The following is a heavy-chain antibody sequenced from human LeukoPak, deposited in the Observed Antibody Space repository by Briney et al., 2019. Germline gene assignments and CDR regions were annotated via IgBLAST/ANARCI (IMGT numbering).Heavy chain of an antibody. CDR2: IIPIFGTA. Sequence: ASVKVSCKASGGTFSSYAISWVRQAPGQGLEWMGRIIPIFGTANYAQKFQGRVTITTDESTSIAYMDLSSLRSEDAAVYYCAIGLRLGELSLYQPFDYWGQGTLVTVSS. CDR1: GGTFSSYA. V-gene: IGHV1-69*05. CDR3: AIGLRLGELSLYQPFDY. J-gene: IGHJ4*02. D-gene: IGHD3-16*02.